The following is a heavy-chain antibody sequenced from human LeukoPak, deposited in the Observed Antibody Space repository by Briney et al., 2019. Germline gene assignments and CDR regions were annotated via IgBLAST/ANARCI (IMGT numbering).Heavy chain of an antibody. CDR2: TSYDGRNK. V-gene: IGHV3-30*04. J-gene: IGHJ2*01. Sequence: GGSLRLSCAASGFTFSSYAMHWVRQAPGKGLEWMSFTSYDGRNKYYADSVKGRFTISRDNSKNTLYLQMNSLRVEDTAVYYCARALEGKWYFDLWGRGTLVTVSS. CDR3: ARALEGKWYFDL. D-gene: IGHD3-3*01. CDR1: GFTFSSYA.